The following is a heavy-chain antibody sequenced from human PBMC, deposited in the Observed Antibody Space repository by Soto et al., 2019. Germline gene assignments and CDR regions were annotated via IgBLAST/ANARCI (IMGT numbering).Heavy chain of an antibody. V-gene: IGHV4-39*01. D-gene: IGHD2-8*01. CDR1: GDSIGTTHSY. CDR3: ARHEGNGNVWPLDY. CDR2: IHYSGST. Sequence: QVQLLESGPGLVKPSETLSLTCTVSGDSIGTTHSYWAWIRQSPGKGREWIGNIHYSGSTYYMPSLRSRAPLPVDTSKNQFSLRLTSVTAEDTAVYSCARHEGNGNVWPLDYWGQGILVTVSS. J-gene: IGHJ4*02.